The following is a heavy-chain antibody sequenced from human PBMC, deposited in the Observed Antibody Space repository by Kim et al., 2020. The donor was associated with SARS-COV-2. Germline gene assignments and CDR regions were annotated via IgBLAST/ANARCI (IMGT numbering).Heavy chain of an antibody. Sequence: GGSLRLSCAASGFTFSSYSMNWVRQAPGKGLEWVSSISSSSSYIYYADSVKGRFTISRDNAKNSLYLQMNSLRAEDTAVYYCARDPGSYGSGSLNWFDTWGQGTLVTVSS. CDR2: ISSSSSYI. D-gene: IGHD3-10*01. J-gene: IGHJ5*02. CDR3: ARDPGSYGSGSLNWFDT. V-gene: IGHV3-21*01. CDR1: GFTFSSYS.